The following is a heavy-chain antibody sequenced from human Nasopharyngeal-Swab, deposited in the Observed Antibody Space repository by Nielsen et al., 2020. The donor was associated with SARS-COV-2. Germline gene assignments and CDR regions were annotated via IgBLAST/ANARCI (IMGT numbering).Heavy chain of an antibody. CDR2: INQSGSP. V-gene: IGHV4-34*01. Sequence: WIRQPPGQGLEWIGEINQSGSPKNKPSRKRRVAISVETSKNQFALKLSSVTAADTAVYYCARQGHLRYFDCPKLPEYFEHWGQGTLVTVSS. CDR3: ARQGHLRYFDCPKLPEYFEH. D-gene: IGHD3-9*01. J-gene: IGHJ1*01.